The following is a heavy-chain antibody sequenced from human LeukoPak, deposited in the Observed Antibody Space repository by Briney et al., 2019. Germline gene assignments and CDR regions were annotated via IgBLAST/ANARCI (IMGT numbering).Heavy chain of an antibody. CDR3: ARVFARGAARYFDY. J-gene: IGHJ4*02. Sequence: SETLSLTCAVYGGSFSGYYWSWIRQPPGKGLEWIGEINHSGSTNYNPSLKSRVTISVDTSKNQFSLKLSSVTAADTAVYYCARVFARGAARYFDYWGQGTLVTVSS. CDR1: GGSFSGYY. V-gene: IGHV4-34*01. D-gene: IGHD6-6*01. CDR2: INHSGST.